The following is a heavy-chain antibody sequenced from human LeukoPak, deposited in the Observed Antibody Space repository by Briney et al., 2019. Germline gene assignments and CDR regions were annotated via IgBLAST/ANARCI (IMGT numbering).Heavy chain of an antibody. CDR1: GFTFSSYG. V-gene: IGHV3-53*01. CDR2: IYSGGST. J-gene: IGHJ4*02. Sequence: GGTLRLSCAASGFTFSSYGMSWVRQAPGKGLEWVSVIYSGGSTYYADSVKGRFTISRDNSKNTPYLQMNSLRAEDTAVYYCARVGDSSGYYTLDCWGQGTLVTVSS. D-gene: IGHD3-22*01. CDR3: ARVGDSSGYYTLDC.